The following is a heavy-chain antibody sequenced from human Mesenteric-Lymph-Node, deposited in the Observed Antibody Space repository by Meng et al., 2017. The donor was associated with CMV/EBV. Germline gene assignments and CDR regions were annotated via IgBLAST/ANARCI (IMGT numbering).Heavy chain of an antibody. J-gene: IGHJ4*02. D-gene: IGHD3-10*01. CDR3: ARDLLVVHANPPV. Sequence: GGSLRLSCTASGFLFSSFTMNWVRQAPGQGLEWVAGISFDGDGRYDADSVKGRFTISRDNSKNTVYLQMNSLRADDTAVYFCARDLLVVHANPPVWGQGTLVTVSS. CDR1: GFLFSSFT. CDR2: ISFDGDGR. V-gene: IGHV3-30-3*01.